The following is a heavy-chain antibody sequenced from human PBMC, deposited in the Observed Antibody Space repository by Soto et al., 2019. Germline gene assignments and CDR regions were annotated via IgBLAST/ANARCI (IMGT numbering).Heavy chain of an antibody. J-gene: IGHJ4*02. CDR3: ALRSRGYAYYFGQ. Sequence: QITLKESGPTLVKPKKTLTLTCSFSGFSLSTRGVGVGWIRQPPGKALEWLELIFWDDDKWYSPSLRSRLTITEDTSKNQVVLTMTNMDAVDTATYDCALRSRGYAYYFGQWGQGTLVTVSS. V-gene: IGHV2-5*02. CDR1: GFSLSTRGVG. CDR2: IFWDDDK. D-gene: IGHD5-12*01.